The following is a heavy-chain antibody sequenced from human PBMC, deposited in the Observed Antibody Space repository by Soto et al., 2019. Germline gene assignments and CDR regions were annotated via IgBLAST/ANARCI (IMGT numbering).Heavy chain of an antibody. V-gene: IGHV3-74*01. CDR3: APLTIAAAGNDAFDI. D-gene: IGHD6-13*01. J-gene: IGHJ3*02. CDR2: INSDGSST. Sequence: GGSLRLSCAASGFTFSSYWMHWVRQAPGKGLVWVSRINSDGSSTSYADSVKGRFTISRDNAKNTLYLQMNSLRAEDTAVYYCAPLTIAAAGNDAFDIWGQGTMVT. CDR1: GFTFSSYW.